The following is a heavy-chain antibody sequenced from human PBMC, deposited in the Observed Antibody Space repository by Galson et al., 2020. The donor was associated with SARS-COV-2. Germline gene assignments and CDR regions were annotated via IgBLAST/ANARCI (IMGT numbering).Heavy chain of an antibody. J-gene: IGHJ3*02. V-gene: IGHV1-18*01. CDR2: INPYNSNT. D-gene: IGHD4-17*01. CDR3: ATSYGDYDGGFDI. CDR1: GYPFINYG. Sequence: ASVKVSCKAFGYPFINYGISWVRQAPGQGLEWMGWINPYNSNTNYARNLQGRVTLTTDTSTSTAYMELRSLRSDDAAVYYCATSYGDYDGGFDIWGQGTKVTVAS.